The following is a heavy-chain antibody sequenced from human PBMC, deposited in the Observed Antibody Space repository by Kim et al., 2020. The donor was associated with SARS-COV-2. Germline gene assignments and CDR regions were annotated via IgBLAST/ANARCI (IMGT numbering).Heavy chain of an antibody. J-gene: IGHJ4*02. Sequence: SETLSLTCAVYGGSFSGYYWSWIRQPPGKGLEWIGEINHSGSTNYNPSLKSRVTISVDTSKNQFSLKLSSVTAADTAVYYCARDLPTMVRGVHAPGGWGQGTLVTVSS. CDR1: GGSFSGYY. D-gene: IGHD3-10*01. CDR2: INHSGST. V-gene: IGHV4-34*01. CDR3: ARDLPTMVRGVHAPGG.